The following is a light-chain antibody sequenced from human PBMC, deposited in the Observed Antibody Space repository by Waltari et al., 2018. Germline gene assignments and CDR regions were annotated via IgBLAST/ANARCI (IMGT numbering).Light chain of an antibody. CDR1: QSVGRW. V-gene: IGKV1-5*01. J-gene: IGKJ2*01. CDR2: DVS. Sequence: DIQMTQSPSTLSASVVDRVTITCRASQSVGRWLAWYQQKPGTAPKLLVYDVSTLESGVSSRFSGSGSGTEFTLTISSLQPDDFATYYCQQYESHSPNIFGQGTKLEIK. CDR3: QQYESHSPNI.